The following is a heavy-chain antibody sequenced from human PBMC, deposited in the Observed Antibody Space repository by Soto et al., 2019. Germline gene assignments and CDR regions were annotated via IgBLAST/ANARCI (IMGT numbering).Heavy chain of an antibody. J-gene: IGHJ4*02. D-gene: IGHD4-17*01. CDR2: ISSSDINI. Sequence: EVQLVESGGGLIQSGGSLRLSCAASGFTFSSYSMNWVRQAPGKGLEWISYISSSDINIYYADSVKGRFTISRDIAKNSLYLQMNSLRAEDTAVYYCARDYGDYVPRNDYWGQGTLVTVSS. CDR3: ARDYGDYVPRNDY. V-gene: IGHV3-48*01. CDR1: GFTFSSYS.